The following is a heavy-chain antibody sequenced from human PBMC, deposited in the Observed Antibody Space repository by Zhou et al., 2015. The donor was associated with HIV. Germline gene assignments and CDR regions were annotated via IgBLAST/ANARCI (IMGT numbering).Heavy chain of an antibody. Sequence: QVQLVQSGGDVKKPGTSVKVSCKASGYTFTNYGISWVRQAPGQGLEWMGWISVYNGKTNYVQKLQGRVAMTTDTSTSTAYMELRSLRSDDTAVYYCARDGQWEVHYFDYWGQGTLVTVSS. D-gene: IGHD1-26*01. CDR2: ISVYNGKT. CDR3: ARDGQWEVHYFDY. CDR1: GYTFTNYG. V-gene: IGHV1-18*01. J-gene: IGHJ4*02.